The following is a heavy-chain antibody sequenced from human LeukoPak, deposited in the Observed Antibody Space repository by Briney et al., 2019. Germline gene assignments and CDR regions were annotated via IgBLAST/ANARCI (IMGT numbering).Heavy chain of an antibody. J-gene: IGHJ4*02. V-gene: IGHV1-24*01. CDR3: ATVFREYSNYVGDGY. CDR2: FDPEDGET. Sequence: ASVKVSCKVSGYTLTELSMHWVRQAPGKGLEWMGGFDPEDGETIYAQKFQGRVTMTEDTSTDTAYMELSSLRSEDTAMYYCATVFREYSNYVGDGYWGQGTLVTVSS. D-gene: IGHD4-11*01. CDR1: GYTLTELS.